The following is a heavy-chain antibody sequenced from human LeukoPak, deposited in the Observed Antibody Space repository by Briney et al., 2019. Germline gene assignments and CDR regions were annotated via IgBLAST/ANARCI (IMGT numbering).Heavy chain of an antibody. J-gene: IGHJ4*02. CDR2: IKQDGSEK. Sequence: GGSLRLSCAASGFTFSSYWMSWVRQAPGKGLEWVANIKQDGSEKYYVDSVEGRFTISRDNAKNSLYLQMNSLRAEDTAVYYCAKGPYLRYFDWLPYYFDYWGQGTLVTVSS. CDR1: GFTFSSYW. V-gene: IGHV3-7*01. D-gene: IGHD3-9*01. CDR3: AKGPYLRYFDWLPYYFDY.